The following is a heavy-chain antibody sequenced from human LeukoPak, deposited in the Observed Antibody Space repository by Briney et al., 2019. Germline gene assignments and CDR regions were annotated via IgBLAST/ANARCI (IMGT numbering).Heavy chain of an antibody. CDR1: GGSXXSGGYY. CDR3: ARFPSPPRLFDY. V-gene: IGHV4-31*03. CDR2: IYSSGTT. D-gene: IGHD2-21*01. Sequence: TLSLTCXVSGGSXXSGGYYWSWIRQHPGKGLDWIGYIYSSGTTYSNPSLKSRVTISVDTSNNQFSLKLSSVTAADTAVYYCARFPSPPRLFDYWGQGTLVTVSS. J-gene: IGHJ4*02.